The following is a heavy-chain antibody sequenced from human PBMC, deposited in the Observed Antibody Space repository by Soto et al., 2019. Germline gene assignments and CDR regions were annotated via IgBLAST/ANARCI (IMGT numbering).Heavy chain of an antibody. CDR2: IIPIFGTT. Sequence: QVQLVQSGAEVQKPGSSVKVSCKASGGTFSSYAISWVRQAPGQGLEWMGGIIPIFGTTNYAQKFQGRVTITADESPSTAYMELSSLRSEETAVYYCAILPHCSGGSCYWSGWGQGTTVTVSS. J-gene: IGHJ6*02. V-gene: IGHV1-69*01. CDR1: GGTFSSYA. D-gene: IGHD2-15*01. CDR3: AILPHCSGGSCYWSG.